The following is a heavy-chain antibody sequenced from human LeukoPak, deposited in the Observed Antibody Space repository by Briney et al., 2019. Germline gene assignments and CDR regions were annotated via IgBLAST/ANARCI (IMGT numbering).Heavy chain of an antibody. CDR1: GFSFSNAW. D-gene: IGHD3-10*01. J-gene: IGHJ4*02. Sequence: GGSLRLSCAASGFSFSNAWMRWVRQAPGKGMEWVGGIKSKTEGGTTDYAARVKCRFTISRHDSKNTLYLQMNSLKTEHTAVYYCTTVWTLGEFIDYWGQGTLVTVSS. V-gene: IGHV3-15*01. CDR2: IKSKTEGGTT. CDR3: TTVWTLGEFIDY.